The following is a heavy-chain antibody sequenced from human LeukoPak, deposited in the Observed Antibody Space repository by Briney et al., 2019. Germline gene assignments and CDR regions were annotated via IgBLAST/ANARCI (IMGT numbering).Heavy chain of an antibody. Sequence: SETLSLTCTVSGGSISSYYWSWIRQPPGKGLEWNGYIYYSGSTNYIPSLKSRVTISVDTSKNQFSLRLSSVTAADTALYYCARDCSSSSCYDYWGQGTLVTVSS. CDR3: ARDCSSSSCYDY. CDR2: IYYSGST. D-gene: IGHD2-2*01. V-gene: IGHV4-59*01. J-gene: IGHJ4*02. CDR1: GGSISSYY.